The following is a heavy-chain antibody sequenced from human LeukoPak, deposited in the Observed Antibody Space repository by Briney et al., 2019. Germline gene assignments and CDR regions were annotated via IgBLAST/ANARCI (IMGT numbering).Heavy chain of an antibody. V-gene: IGHV3-64*01. Sequence: GGSLRLSCAGSGFTFSSYAMHWVRQAPGKGLEYVSAISTDGGSTFYANSAKGRFTISRDNSKNTLYLQMGSLRAEDMGVYYCARWASAMDDWCKGTMVTVSS. J-gene: IGHJ6*03. CDR2: ISTDGGST. CDR3: ARWASAMDD. CDR1: GFTFSSYA.